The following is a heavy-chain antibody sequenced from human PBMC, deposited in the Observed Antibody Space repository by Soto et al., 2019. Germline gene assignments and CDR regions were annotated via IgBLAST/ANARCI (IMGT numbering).Heavy chain of an antibody. D-gene: IGHD6-19*01. V-gene: IGHV3-23*01. CDR3: ARRSSGWYFDY. CDR1: RFTFSSYA. J-gene: IGHJ4*02. CDR2: ISGSGDST. Sequence: EVQLLESGGGLVQPGGSLRLSCAASRFTFSSYAMNWVRQAPGKGLEWVSVISGSGDSTYYADSVKGRFTISRDNSKNTLYLQMNSLRAEDTAVYYCARRSSGWYFDYWGQGTLVTVSS.